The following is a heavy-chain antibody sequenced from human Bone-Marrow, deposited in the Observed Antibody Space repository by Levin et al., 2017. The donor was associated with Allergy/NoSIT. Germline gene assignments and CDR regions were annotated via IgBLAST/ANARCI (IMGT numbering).Heavy chain of an antibody. CDR1: GFTFTKYP. CDR2: IAGSPNVI. J-gene: IGHJ3*02. V-gene: IGHV3-48*04. CDR3: TKDSLSI. Sequence: PGGSLRLSCVASGFTFTKYPMNWVRQAPGKGLEWVSYIAGSPNVIYYADSVRGRFSVSRDDASNSLYLRMDSLRVDDTAIYYCTKDSLSIWGQGTKVTVSS. D-gene: IGHD2/OR15-2a*01.